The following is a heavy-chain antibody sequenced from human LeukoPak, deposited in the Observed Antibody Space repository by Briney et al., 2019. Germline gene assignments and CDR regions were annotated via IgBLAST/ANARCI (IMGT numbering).Heavy chain of an antibody. V-gene: IGHV3-9*01. CDR3: AKDMRPTGYSYGLVPPRFDY. CDR2: ISWNSGSI. Sequence: GGSLRLSCAASGFTFDDYAMHWVRQAPGKGLEWVSGISWNSGSIGYADSVKGRFTISRDNAKNSLYLQMNSLRAEDTALYYCAKDMRPTGYSYGLVPPRFDYWGQGTLVTVSS. CDR1: GFTFDDYA. J-gene: IGHJ4*02. D-gene: IGHD5-18*01.